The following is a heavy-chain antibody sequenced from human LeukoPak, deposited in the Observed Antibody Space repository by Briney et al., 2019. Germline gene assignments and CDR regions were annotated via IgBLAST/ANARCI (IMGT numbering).Heavy chain of an antibody. D-gene: IGHD6-6*01. J-gene: IGHJ5*02. Sequence: GGPLRLSCAASGFTVSSNYMTWVRQASGKGLEWVSVIYSGGTTYYADSVKGRFIISRDNSKNTLYLQMNSLRAEDTAVYYCASSVGDSRSSNWFDPWGQGTLVTVSS. CDR3: ASSVGDSRSSNWFDP. CDR1: GFTVSSNY. CDR2: IYSGGTT. V-gene: IGHV3-66*01.